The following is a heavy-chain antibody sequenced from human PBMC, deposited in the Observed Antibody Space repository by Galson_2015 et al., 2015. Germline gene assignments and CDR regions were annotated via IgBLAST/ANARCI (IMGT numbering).Heavy chain of an antibody. J-gene: IGHJ4*02. V-gene: IGHV1-69*06. CDR2: ITPMFGTA. D-gene: IGHD2-2*01. CDR3: ARASQDCSRASCPYNY. CDR1: GGSFSTYA. Sequence: SVKVSCKASGGSFSTYAISWVRQAPGQGLEWMGGITPMFGTANYAQNLQGRVTITADKSTTTAYMEVSSLRSEDTAVYYCARASQDCSRASCPYNYWGQGTLVTVSS.